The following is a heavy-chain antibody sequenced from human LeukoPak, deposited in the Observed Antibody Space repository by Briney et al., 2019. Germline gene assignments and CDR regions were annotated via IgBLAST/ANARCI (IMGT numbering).Heavy chain of an antibody. CDR1: GGSFSGYY. V-gene: IGHV4-34*01. CDR3: TRHHDYGDKIGY. Sequence: PSETLSLTCAVYGGSFSGYYWSWIRQPPGKGLEWIGEINHSGSTYYSPSLKSRLTISGDTSKSQFSLKLTFVTAADTAVYYCTRHHDYGDKIGYWGQGTLVTVSS. D-gene: IGHD4-23*01. J-gene: IGHJ4*02. CDR2: INHSGST.